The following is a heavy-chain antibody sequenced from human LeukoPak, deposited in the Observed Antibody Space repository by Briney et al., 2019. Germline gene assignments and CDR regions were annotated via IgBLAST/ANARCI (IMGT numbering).Heavy chain of an antibody. V-gene: IGHV3-9*03. Sequence: GGSLRLSCAASGFTFDDYAMHWVQQAPGKGLEWVSGISWNSGSIGYADSVKGRFTISRDNAKNSLYLQMNSLRAEDMALYYCAKAPDYGGNPGFDYWGQGTLVTVSS. J-gene: IGHJ4*02. CDR3: AKAPDYGGNPGFDY. CDR2: ISWNSGSI. CDR1: GFTFDDYA. D-gene: IGHD4-23*01.